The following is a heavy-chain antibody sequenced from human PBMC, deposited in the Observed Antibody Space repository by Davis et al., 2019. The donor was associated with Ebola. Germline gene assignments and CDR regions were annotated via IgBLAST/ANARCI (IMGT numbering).Heavy chain of an antibody. CDR1: GYTFTSYG. CDR2: ISAYNGNT. Sequence: ASVKVSCKASGYTFTSYGISWVRQAPGQGLEWMGWISAYNGNTNYAQKFQGRVTITADESTSTAYMELSSLRSEDTAVYYCAREHGVLRGAFDIWGQGTMVTVSS. CDR3: AREHGVLRGAFDI. J-gene: IGHJ3*02. D-gene: IGHD2-15*01. V-gene: IGHV1-18*01.